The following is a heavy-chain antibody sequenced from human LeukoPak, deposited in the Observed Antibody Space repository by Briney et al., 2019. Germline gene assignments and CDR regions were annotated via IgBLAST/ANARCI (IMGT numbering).Heavy chain of an antibody. CDR2: ISGSGDTT. D-gene: IGHD6-13*01. CDR1: LLTFSSFA. Sequence: PGGALRLSCAAPLLTFSSFAMSTVRQAPGKGLEWVSDISGSGDTTYYADSVKGRLTISRDNSKNILYLQMNSLRAEDTAVYYCANPGGYSSRWFAFDFWGQGTLVTVSS. V-gene: IGHV3-23*01. CDR3: ANPGGYSSRWFAFDF. J-gene: IGHJ3*01.